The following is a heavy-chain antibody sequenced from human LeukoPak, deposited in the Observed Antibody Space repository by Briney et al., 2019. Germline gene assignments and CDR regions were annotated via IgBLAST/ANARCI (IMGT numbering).Heavy chain of an antibody. CDR3: ARVGQMSNTAFDI. CDR1: GFTVSSNY. Sequence: GGSLRLSRAASGFTVSSNYMSWVRQAPGKGLEWVSVIYSGGSTYYADSVKGRFTISRDNSKNTLYLQMNSLRAEDTAVYYCARVGQMSNTAFDIWGQGTMVTVSS. J-gene: IGHJ3*02. CDR2: IYSGGST. V-gene: IGHV3-66*01. D-gene: IGHD4-11*01.